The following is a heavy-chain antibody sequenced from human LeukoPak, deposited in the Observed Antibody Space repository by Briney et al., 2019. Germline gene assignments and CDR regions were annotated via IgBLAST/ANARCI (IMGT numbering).Heavy chain of an antibody. CDR1: GGSISSGDYY. CDR2: IYYSGST. Sequence: SETLSLTCTVSGGSISSGDYYWSWIRQPPGKGLEWIGYIYYSGSTYYNPSLKSRVTISVDRSKNQFSLKLSSVTAADTAVYYCARSPGFVGVPAAIRRWFDPWGQGTLVTVSS. CDR3: ARSPGFVGVPAAIRRWFDP. V-gene: IGHV4-30-4*01. D-gene: IGHD2-2*02. J-gene: IGHJ5*02.